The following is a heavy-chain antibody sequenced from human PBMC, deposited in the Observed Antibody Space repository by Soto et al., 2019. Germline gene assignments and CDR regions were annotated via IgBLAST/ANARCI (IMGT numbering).Heavy chain of an antibody. J-gene: IGHJ6*02. D-gene: IGHD2-15*01. V-gene: IGHV4-59*01. CDR2: IYYSGST. Sequence: PSETLSLTCTVSGGSISSYYWSWIRQPPGKGLEWIGYIYYSGSTNYNPSLKSRVTISVDTSKNQFSLKLSSVTAADTAVYYCARALYCSGGSCYYGMDVWGQGTTVTRLL. CDR3: ARALYCSGGSCYYGMDV. CDR1: GGSISSYY.